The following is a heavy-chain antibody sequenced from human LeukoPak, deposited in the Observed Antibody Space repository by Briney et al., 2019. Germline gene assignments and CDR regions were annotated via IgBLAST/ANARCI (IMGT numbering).Heavy chain of an antibody. J-gene: IGHJ4*02. CDR2: IFYAGST. CDR1: GGSISSGDYY. Sequence: SETLSLTCTVSGGSISSGDYYWSWIRQPPGKGLEWIGYIFYAGSTTYNPSLKSRVTLSIDTSKNQFSLTLNSVTAADTAVYYCASGERGYSYGPLDYWGQGTLVTVSS. V-gene: IGHV4-30-4*01. CDR3: ASGERGYSYGPLDY. D-gene: IGHD5-18*01.